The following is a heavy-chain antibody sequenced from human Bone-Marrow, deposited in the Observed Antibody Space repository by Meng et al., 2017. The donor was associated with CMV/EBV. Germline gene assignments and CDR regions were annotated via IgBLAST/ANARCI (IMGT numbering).Heavy chain of an antibody. D-gene: IGHD2-2*01. CDR2: INPNSGGT. Sequence: ASVKVSCKASGYTFTSYYMHWVRQAPGQGLEWMGWINPNSGGTNYAQKFQGRVTMSRDTSISTAYMELSRLRSDDTAVYYCARGVPAAKLAYYYYYGIDVWGQGTTVTVSS. CDR3: ARGVPAAKLAYYYYYGIDV. J-gene: IGHJ6*02. CDR1: GYTFTSYY. V-gene: IGHV1-2*02.